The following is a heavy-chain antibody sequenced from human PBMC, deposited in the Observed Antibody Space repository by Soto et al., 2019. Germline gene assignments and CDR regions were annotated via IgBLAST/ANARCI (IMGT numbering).Heavy chain of an antibody. J-gene: IGHJ4*02. D-gene: IGHD7-27*01. Sequence: QVHLVQAGAEVGKPGASVKVSCKAPGYTFSSYAMQWVRQAPGQRLEWMGWINAGYGNTKSSQKFQDRVTISRDTSASTAYMELTSLRSEDTAVYYCARDTGDGTFDFWGQGTLVTVSS. CDR2: INAGYGNT. CDR3: ARDTGDGTFDF. CDR1: GYTFSSYA. V-gene: IGHV1-3*01.